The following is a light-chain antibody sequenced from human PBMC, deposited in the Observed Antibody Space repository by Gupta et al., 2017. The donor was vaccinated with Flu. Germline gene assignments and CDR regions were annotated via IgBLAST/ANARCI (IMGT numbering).Light chain of an antibody. CDR2: DAS. V-gene: IGKV3-11*01. Sequence: VTLSLSPGERATLSCRASRSLGTYLAWYQQKPGQVPRLLIYDASNRATGVPARFSGRGSGTDFTLTISSLEPEDFALYYCQERSNWPSATFGQGTKV. CDR3: QERSNWPSAT. J-gene: IGKJ1*01. CDR1: RSLGTY.